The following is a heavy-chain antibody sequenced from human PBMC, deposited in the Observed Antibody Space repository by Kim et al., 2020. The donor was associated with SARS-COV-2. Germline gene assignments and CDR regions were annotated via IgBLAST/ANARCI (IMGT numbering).Heavy chain of an antibody. J-gene: IGHJ4*02. D-gene: IGHD2-21*02. Sequence: GESLKISCEGSGYSFTTYWIGWVRQMPGKGLEWMGIIYPGDSDTRYSPSFQGQVTISADKSISTAYLQWSSLKASDTAMYYCTRRMVVTAQPFDYWGPGTLVTVSS. CDR2: IYPGDSDT. V-gene: IGHV5-51*01. CDR1: GYSFTTYW. CDR3: TRRMVVTAQPFDY.